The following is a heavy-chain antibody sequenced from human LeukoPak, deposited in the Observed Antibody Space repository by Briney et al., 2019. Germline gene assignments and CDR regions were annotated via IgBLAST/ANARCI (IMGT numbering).Heavy chain of an antibody. V-gene: IGHV1-8*03. D-gene: IGHD1-26*01. Sequence: GASVKVSCKASGYTFTSYDINWVRQATGQGLEWMGWMNPNSGNTGYAQKFQGRVTITRNTSISTAHMELSSLRSEDTAVYYCARGPLVPFSGSYGRGGWFDPWGQGTLVTVSS. CDR3: ARGPLVPFSGSYGRGGWFDP. J-gene: IGHJ5*02. CDR1: GYTFTSYD. CDR2: MNPNSGNT.